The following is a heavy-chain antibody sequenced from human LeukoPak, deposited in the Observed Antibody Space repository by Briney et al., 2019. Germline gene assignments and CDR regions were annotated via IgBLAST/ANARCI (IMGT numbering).Heavy chain of an antibody. CDR2: ITSSSSYI. CDR3: ARGGLDGYYDSSSSSDY. D-gene: IGHD3-22*01. CDR1: GFTFSSYT. V-gene: IGHV3-21*01. J-gene: IGHJ4*02. Sequence: PGGSLRLSCAVSGFTFSSYTMNWVRQAPGKGLEWVSSITSSSSYIFYADSVKGRFTISRDNAKNSLFLQMSSLRAEDTAAYYCARGGLDGYYDSSSSSDYWGQGTLVTVSS.